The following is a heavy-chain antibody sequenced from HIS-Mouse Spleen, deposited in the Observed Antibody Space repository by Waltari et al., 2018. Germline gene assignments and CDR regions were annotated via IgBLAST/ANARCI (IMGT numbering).Heavy chain of an antibody. CDR1: GGSISRSSYY. J-gene: IGHJ1*01. Sequence: QLQLQESGPGLVKPSETLSLTCTVSGGSISRSSYYWGWIRQPPGKGLEWIGSIYYSGSTYYNPSLKSRVTISVDTSKNQFSLKLSSVTAADTAVYYCARDTKSPSIVVVPAARGEYFQHWGQGTLVTVSS. D-gene: IGHD2-2*01. V-gene: IGHV4-39*07. CDR3: ARDTKSPSIVVVPAARGEYFQH. CDR2: IYYSGST.